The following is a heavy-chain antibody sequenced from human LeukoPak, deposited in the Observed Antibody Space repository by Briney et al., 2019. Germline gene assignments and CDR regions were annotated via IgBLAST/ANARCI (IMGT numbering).Heavy chain of an antibody. CDR1: GGSISSSSYY. V-gene: IGHV4-39*07. J-gene: IGHJ3*02. CDR2: IYYSRST. D-gene: IGHD3-22*01. CDR3: ARDLLTYDSSGTFDI. Sequence: PSETLSLTCTVSGGSISSSSYYWGWIRQPPGKGLEWIGSIYYSRSTYYNPSLKSRVTISVDTSKNQFSLELSSVTAADTAVYYCARDLLTYDSSGTFDIWGQGTMVTVSS.